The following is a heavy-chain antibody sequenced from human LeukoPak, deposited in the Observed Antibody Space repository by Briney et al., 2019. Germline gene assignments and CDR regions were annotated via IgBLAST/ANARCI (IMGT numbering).Heavy chain of an antibody. Sequence: PSETLSLTCTVSVDSISGYYWSWIRQPPGKGLEWIGYMYYSGNTNYNPSLKSRLTTSLDTSKNQFSLKLSSVTAADTAVYYCARGKYYFDYWGQGTVVTVSS. CDR2: MYYSGNT. V-gene: IGHV4-59*01. CDR3: ARGKYYFDY. J-gene: IGHJ4*02. CDR1: VDSISGYY.